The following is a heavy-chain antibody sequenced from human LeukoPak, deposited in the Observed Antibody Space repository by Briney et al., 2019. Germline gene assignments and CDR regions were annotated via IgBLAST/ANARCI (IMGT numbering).Heavy chain of an antibody. CDR3: ARKEKVWGYYGMDV. V-gene: IGHV4-34*01. J-gene: IGHJ6*04. D-gene: IGHD3-16*01. CDR2: INHSGST. Sequence: PSETLSLTCAVYGGSFSGYYWSWIRQPPEKGREWIGEINHSGSTNYNPSLKSRVTISVDTSKNQFSLKLSSVTAADTAVYYCARKEKVWGYYGMDVWGKGTTVTVSP. CDR1: GGSFSGYY.